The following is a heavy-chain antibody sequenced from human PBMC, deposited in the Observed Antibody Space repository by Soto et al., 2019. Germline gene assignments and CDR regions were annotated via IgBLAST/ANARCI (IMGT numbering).Heavy chain of an antibody. D-gene: IGHD3-9*01. Sequence: GGSLRLSXAASGFTFSSYDMHWVRQATGKGLEWVSAIGTAGDTYYPGSVKGRFTISRENAKNSLYLQMNSLRAGDTAVYYCARGAGYDILTGYYNYYYYYGMDVWGQGTTVTVSS. V-gene: IGHV3-13*01. J-gene: IGHJ6*02. CDR2: IGTAGDT. CDR1: GFTFSSYD. CDR3: ARGAGYDILTGYYNYYYYYGMDV.